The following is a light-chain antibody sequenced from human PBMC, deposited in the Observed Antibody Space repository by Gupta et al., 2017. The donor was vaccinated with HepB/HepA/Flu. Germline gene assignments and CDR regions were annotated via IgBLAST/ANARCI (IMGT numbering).Light chain of an antibody. J-gene: IGKJ1*01. CDR3: QQDGSSPIT. CDR1: QLVSSSY. CDR2: GAS. V-gene: IGKV3-20*01. Sequence: DIVLTKPPGTLSLSLRERAILSCRDIQLVSSSYLAWYQQKPGQAPKLLIYGASSRATGIPDRFSGSGSGTDFTLTISRLEPEDFAVYYCQQDGSSPITFGQGTKVEIK.